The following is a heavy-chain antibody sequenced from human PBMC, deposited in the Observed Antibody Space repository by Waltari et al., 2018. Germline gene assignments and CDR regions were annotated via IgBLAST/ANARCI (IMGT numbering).Heavy chain of an antibody. J-gene: IGHJ6*02. CDR1: GYTFTSYD. V-gene: IGHV1-8*01. CDR2: MTRNSGNT. CDR3: ARDGSGYYPYYYYGMDV. D-gene: IGHD3-3*01. Sequence: QVQLVQSGAEVKKPGASVKVSCKASGYTFTSYDINWVRQATGQGLELMGWMTRNSGNTGYAQKCQGIITMTRNTSISTAYMELSSLRSEDTAVYYCARDGSGYYPYYYYGMDVWGQGTTVTVSS.